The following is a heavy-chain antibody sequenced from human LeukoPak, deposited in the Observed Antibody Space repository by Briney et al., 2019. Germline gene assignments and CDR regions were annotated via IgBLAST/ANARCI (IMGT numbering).Heavy chain of an antibody. Sequence: SETLSLTCAVHGGSFSGFYWTWIRQSPKKGLEWIGEISHSGTTNYNPSLKSRVTILLDTSKNQFSLKMRSMTAADTAVYYCARGHEGSYMFYYYYGMDVWGHGTTVTVSS. CDR1: GGSFSGFY. CDR2: ISHSGTT. D-gene: IGHD2-2*02. CDR3: ARGHEGSYMFYYYYGMDV. V-gene: IGHV4-34*01. J-gene: IGHJ6*02.